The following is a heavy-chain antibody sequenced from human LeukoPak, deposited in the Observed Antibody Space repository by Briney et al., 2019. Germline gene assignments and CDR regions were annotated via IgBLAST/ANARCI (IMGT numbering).Heavy chain of an antibody. CDR1: GFTFSSYG. CDR2: IRYDGSNK. D-gene: IGHD3-22*01. J-gene: IGHJ6*03. V-gene: IGHV3-30*02. Sequence: PGGSLTPSCAVSGFTFSSYGMHCVRQAPGEGGVGGAFIRYDGSNKYYADSVKGLFTTARDNSKNTVYMQMNSLRAEDTAIYYCAKDGDSTGYYCSYYNHMDVWGKGTSVTISS. CDR3: AKDGDSTGYYCSYYNHMDV.